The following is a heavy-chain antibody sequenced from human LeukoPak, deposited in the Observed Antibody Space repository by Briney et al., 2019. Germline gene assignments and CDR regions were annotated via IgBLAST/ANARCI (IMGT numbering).Heavy chain of an antibody. D-gene: IGHD3-10*01. CDR2: IYPVDSST. V-gene: IGHV5-51*01. J-gene: IGHJ4*02. CDR3: TRPSYYYTSGTYYRPDQPDY. Sequence: GESLKISCKGSGYRFTSYWIGWVRQMPAKSLEWMGIIYPVDSSTNYCPSFQGQVTISADKSISTAYLQWSSLKASDTAMYYCTRPSYYYTSGTYYRPDQPDYWGQGTLVTVSS. CDR1: GYRFTSYW.